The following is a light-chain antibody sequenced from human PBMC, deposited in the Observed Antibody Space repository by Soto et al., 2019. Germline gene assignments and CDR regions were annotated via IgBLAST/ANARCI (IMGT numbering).Light chain of an antibody. V-gene: IGLV2-14*01. CDR1: SSDIGAYDY. CDR2: DVT. CDR3: SSYTSSSTPYV. J-gene: IGLJ1*01. Sequence: QSALTQPASVSGSPGQSITISCTGSSSDIGAYDYVSWYQQRPVKAPKLMIFDVTNRPSGVSDRFSGSKSGNTASLTISGLQTEDEADYYCSSYTSSSTPYVFATGTKLTVL.